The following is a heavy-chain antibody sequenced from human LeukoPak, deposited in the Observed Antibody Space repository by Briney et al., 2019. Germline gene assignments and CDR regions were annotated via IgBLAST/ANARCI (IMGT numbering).Heavy chain of an antibody. CDR3: ASRESITNVAY. D-gene: IGHD3-10*01. CDR2: IKQDGSDN. J-gene: IGHJ4*02. Sequence: QSGGSLRLSCAASGITFSSYWMNWVRQAPGKGLEWVANIKQDGSDNYYVDSVRGRFTISRDNAKNSLYLQMNSLRAEDTAVYYCASRESITNVAYWGQGTLVSVSS. V-gene: IGHV3-7*01. CDR1: GITFSSYW.